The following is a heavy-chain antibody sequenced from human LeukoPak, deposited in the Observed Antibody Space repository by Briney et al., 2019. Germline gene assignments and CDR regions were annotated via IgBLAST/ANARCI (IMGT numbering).Heavy chain of an antibody. V-gene: IGHV4-59*08. CDR2: IYYSGST. D-gene: IGHD6-19*01. CDR1: GGSFSGYY. J-gene: IGHJ4*02. Sequence: SETLSLTCAVYGGSFSGYYWSWIRQPPGKGLEWIGYIYYSGSTNYNPSLKSRVTISVDTSKNQFSLKLTSVTAADTAVYYCAGSSGWYAFDYWGQGTLVTVSS. CDR3: AGSSGWYAFDY.